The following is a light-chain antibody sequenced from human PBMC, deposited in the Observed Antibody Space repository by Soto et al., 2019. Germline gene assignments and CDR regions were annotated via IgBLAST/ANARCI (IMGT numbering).Light chain of an antibody. J-gene: IGKJ4*01. Sequence: DIQLTQSPSFLSASVGDRVTITCRASQGINNYLAWYQQQPGKAPEVLIYDASTLQSGVPSKFSGSASGTEFTLTSSSLQPEDFATYYCQHLHSYPVTFGGGTRVEIK. CDR2: DAS. CDR1: QGINNY. CDR3: QHLHSYPVT. V-gene: IGKV1-9*01.